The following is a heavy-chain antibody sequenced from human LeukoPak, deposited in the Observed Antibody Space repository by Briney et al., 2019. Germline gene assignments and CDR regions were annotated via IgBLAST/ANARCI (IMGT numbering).Heavy chain of an antibody. CDR3: AKTTYYYGSGSYGDY. V-gene: IGHV3-66*01. CDR1: GFTVSSNY. D-gene: IGHD3-10*01. Sequence: GGSLRLSCAASGFTVSSNYMSCVRQAPGKGLEWLSVIYSGGSTYYADSVKGRFTISRDNSKNTLYLQMNSLRAEDTAVYYCAKTTYYYGSGSYGDYWGQGTLVTVSS. J-gene: IGHJ4*02. CDR2: IYSGGST.